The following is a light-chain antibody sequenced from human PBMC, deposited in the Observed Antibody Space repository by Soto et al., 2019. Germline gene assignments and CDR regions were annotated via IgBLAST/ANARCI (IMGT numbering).Light chain of an antibody. J-gene: IGKJ4*01. CDR3: QQRSNWPLT. CDR2: GSS. V-gene: IGKV3-11*01. CDR1: QSVSIY. Sequence: EIVLTQSPATLSLSPGERATLSCRASQSVSIYLAWYQPKPGQGSRLLIYGSSNRATGIPARFSGSGSGTDFTLTISSLEPEDFAVYYCQQRSNWPLTFGGGTKVDIK.